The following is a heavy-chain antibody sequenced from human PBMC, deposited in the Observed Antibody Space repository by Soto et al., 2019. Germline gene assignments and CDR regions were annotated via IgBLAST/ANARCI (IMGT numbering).Heavy chain of an antibody. CDR3: ARHYGYYSHYMDV. V-gene: IGHV4-39*01. J-gene: IGHJ6*03. Sequence: SETLSLTCTVSGDSISNNNFYWGWIRQPPGKGQEWIGTIYYSGSTYYNPSLKSRVTISVDTSNNQLSLKLSSVTAADTAVYYCARHYGYYSHYMDVWTKGTTVTVSS. D-gene: IGHD3-10*01. CDR1: GDSISNNNFY. CDR2: IYYSGST.